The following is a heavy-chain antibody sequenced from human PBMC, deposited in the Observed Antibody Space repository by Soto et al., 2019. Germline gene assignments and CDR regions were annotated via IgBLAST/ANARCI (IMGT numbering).Heavy chain of an antibody. D-gene: IGHD3-22*01. CDR1: GFTFSRYD. V-gene: IGHV3-13*01. Sequence: EVQLVESGGGLVQPGGSLRLSCAASGFTFSRYDMHWVRQATGKSLEWVSAIGTAGDTYYPGSVKGRFTISRDDSKNTLYLQMNSLKTEDTAVYYCLYYYDNSGYYTDYYHYGMDVWGQGTTVTVSS. J-gene: IGHJ6*02. CDR3: LYYYDNSGYYTDYYHYGMDV. CDR2: IGTAGDT.